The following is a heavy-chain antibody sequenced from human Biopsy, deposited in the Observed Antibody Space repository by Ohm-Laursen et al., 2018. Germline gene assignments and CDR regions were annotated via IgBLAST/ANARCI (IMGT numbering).Heavy chain of an antibody. CDR2: INAKTGDT. CDR3: TRGGYYYDSLAYYYWFDP. CDR1: GYTFTGYH. V-gene: IGHV1-2*02. Sequence: ASVKVSCKASGYTFTGYHVHWVRQAPGQGLEWMGWINAKTGDTNYAQKFQGGVTMTRDTSISTAYVDLSSLRPDDTAVYYCTRGGYYYDSLAYYYWFDPWGQGTLVTVSS. J-gene: IGHJ5*02. D-gene: IGHD3-22*01.